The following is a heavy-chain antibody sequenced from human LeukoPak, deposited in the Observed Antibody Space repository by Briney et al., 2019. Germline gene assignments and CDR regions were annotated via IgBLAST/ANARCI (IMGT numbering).Heavy chain of an antibody. CDR2: IYYSGNT. J-gene: IGHJ4*02. V-gene: IGHV4-61*05. CDR1: GGSISSSSYY. Sequence: SETLSLTCTVSGGSISSSSYYWGWIRQPPGKGLEWIGYIYYSGNTNCNPSLKSRVTISVDTSKNQFSLKLTSVTAADTAVYYCARASRGHDYWGQGTLVTVSS. D-gene: IGHD3-10*01. CDR3: ARASRGHDY.